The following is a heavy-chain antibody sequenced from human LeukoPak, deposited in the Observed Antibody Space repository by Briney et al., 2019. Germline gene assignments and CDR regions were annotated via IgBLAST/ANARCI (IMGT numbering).Heavy chain of an antibody. V-gene: IGHV3-48*01. J-gene: IGHJ4*02. D-gene: IGHD5/OR15-5a*01. CDR2: ISRSGSTM. Sequence: TGGSLRLSCAASGFTFSTYAMNWVRQAPGKGLEWVSYISRSGSTMYYADSVKGRFTISRDNAKNTLYLQMNSLRAEDTAVYYCAKDRVYLREFDYWGQGTLVTVSS. CDR1: GFTFSTYA. CDR3: AKDRVYLREFDY.